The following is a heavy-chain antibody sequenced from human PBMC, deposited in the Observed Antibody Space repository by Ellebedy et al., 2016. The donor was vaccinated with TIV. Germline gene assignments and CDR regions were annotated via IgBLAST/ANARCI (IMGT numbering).Heavy chain of an antibody. J-gene: IGHJ6*02. CDR3: AKDMVFGDGKWEIDV. CDR1: GFTFRGYA. D-gene: IGHD1-26*01. V-gene: IGHV3-23*01. Sequence: PGGSLRPSCVASGFTFRGYAMSWVRKAPGKGLEWVSGITNGGRTTSYADSVKGRFTISRDNSRSTLYLKMNSLRAEDSAVYYCAKDMVFGDGKWEIDVWGQGTTVTVSS. CDR2: ITNGGRTT.